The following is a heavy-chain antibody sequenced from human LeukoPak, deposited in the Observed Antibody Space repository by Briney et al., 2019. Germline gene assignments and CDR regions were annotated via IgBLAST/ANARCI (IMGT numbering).Heavy chain of an antibody. CDR2: ISYDGSNK. Sequence: PGGSLRLSCAASGFTVSSNYMSWVRQAPGKGLEWVAVISYDGSNKYYADSVKGRFTISRDNSKNTLYLQMNSLRAEDTAVYYCARDQWQWLVLGPFDYWGQGTLVTVSS. D-gene: IGHD6-19*01. J-gene: IGHJ4*02. CDR3: ARDQWQWLVLGPFDY. CDR1: GFTVSSNY. V-gene: IGHV3-30-3*01.